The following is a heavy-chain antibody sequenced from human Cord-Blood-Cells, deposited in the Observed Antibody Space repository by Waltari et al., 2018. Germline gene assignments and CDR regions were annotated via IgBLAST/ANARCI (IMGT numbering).Heavy chain of an antibody. CDR2: RSNEGSNK. J-gene: IGHJ6*02. D-gene: IGHD5-12*01. CDR1: GFTFSSYS. Sequence: QVQLVESGGGVVQPGRSLRLSCSASGFTFSSYSIHWVRQAPGKGLEGVAVRSNEGSNKYYADSVKGRFTISRDNSKNTLYLQMNSLRAEDTAVYYCARVPSTTKYYYYGMDVWGQGTKV. CDR3: ARVPSTTKYYYYGMDV. V-gene: IGHV3-30*04.